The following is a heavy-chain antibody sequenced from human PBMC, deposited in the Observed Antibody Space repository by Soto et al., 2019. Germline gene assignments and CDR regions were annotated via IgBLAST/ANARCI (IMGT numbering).Heavy chain of an antibody. D-gene: IGHD1-20*01. CDR3: AKDMHSSSHNWNDIDY. CDR1: GFTFGDYA. CDR2: ISWNSGSI. V-gene: IGHV3-9*01. J-gene: IGHJ4*02. Sequence: EVQLVESGGGLVQPGRSLRLSCAASGFTFGDYAMHWVRQAPGKGLEWVSGISWNSGSIGYADSVKGRFTISRDNDKNSLYQQMNSLRAEDTALYYGAKDMHSSSHNWNDIDYWGQGTLVTVSS.